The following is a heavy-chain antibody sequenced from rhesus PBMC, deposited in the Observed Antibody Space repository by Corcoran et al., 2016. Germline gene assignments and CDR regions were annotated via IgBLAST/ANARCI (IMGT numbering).Heavy chain of an antibody. J-gene: IGHJ4*01. V-gene: IGHV4-73*01. CDR1: GGSIRGYYY. CDR2: IDGNSAST. Sequence: QVKLQQWGEGLVKPSEPLSLTCAVYGGSIRGYYYWSWIRQPPGKGLEWIGSIDGNSASTNYNPALKNRVTISKDTSKNQFSLKLSSVTASDTAVYYCARTTYYYSGSYYPIVYWCQGVLVTVSS. CDR3: ARTTYYYSGSYYPIVY. D-gene: IGHD3-16*01.